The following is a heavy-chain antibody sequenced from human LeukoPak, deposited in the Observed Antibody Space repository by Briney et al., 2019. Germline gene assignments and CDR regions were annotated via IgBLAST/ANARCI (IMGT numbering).Heavy chain of an antibody. D-gene: IGHD4-17*01. Sequence: ASVTVSCKASGYTFTGYYMHWVRLAPRQGLEWMGWINANTGVTNYAQNFQRRVTLTRDTSIITAYMELTRLRSDDTAMYYCARDRTTVSTGYYGMDVWGQGTTLTVSS. CDR3: ARDRTTVSTGYYGMDV. CDR2: INANTGVT. J-gene: IGHJ6*02. CDR1: GYTFTGYY. V-gene: IGHV1-2*02.